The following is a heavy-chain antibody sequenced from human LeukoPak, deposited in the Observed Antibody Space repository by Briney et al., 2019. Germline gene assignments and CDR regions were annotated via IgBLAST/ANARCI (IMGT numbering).Heavy chain of an antibody. CDR1: GFTFDDYA. J-gene: IGHJ4*02. Sequence: GGSLRLSCAASGFTFDDYAMHWVRQAPGKGLEWVSGISWNSGSIGYADSVKGRFTISRDNAKNSLYLQMNSLRAEDTALYYCAKAGGDFWSGHYSSGHYFDYWGQGTLVTVSS. D-gene: IGHD3-3*01. CDR3: AKAGGDFWSGHYSSGHYFDY. V-gene: IGHV3-9*01. CDR2: ISWNSGSI.